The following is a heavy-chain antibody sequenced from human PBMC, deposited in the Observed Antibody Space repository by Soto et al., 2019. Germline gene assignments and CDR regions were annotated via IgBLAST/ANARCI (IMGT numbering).Heavy chain of an antibody. J-gene: IGHJ3*02. D-gene: IGHD3-3*01. CDR1: GFTSSGYS. CDR2: ISGSSTNI. CDR3: ARRAEMYYDFGSGYSLGAFDI. V-gene: IGHV3-21*01. Sequence: EVQLVESGGGLVKPGGSLRLSCAASGFTSSGYSMHWVRQAPRKGLEWVSSISGSSTNIYYADSVKGRFTISRDNAKNSLYLKMNSLRAEDTAVYYCARRAEMYYDFGSGYSLGAFDIWGHGTMVTVSS.